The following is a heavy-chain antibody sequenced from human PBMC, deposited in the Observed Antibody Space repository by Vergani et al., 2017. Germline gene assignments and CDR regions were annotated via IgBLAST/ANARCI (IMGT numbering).Heavy chain of an antibody. J-gene: IGHJ6*02. D-gene: IGHD3-10*01. V-gene: IGHV4-31*03. CDR3: ARHRGSGGFFPSSYFYGMDV. Sequence: QVQLRESGPGLMKPSQTLSLTCTVSNGSISGGTYYWNWIRQHPGKGLEWLGNIFHSGSAYYNPSLKSRVSISIDTSKNLFSLKLSSVTAADTSMYYCARHRGSGGFFPSSYFYGMDVWGHGTTVTVSS. CDR2: IFHSGSA. CDR1: NGSISGGTYY.